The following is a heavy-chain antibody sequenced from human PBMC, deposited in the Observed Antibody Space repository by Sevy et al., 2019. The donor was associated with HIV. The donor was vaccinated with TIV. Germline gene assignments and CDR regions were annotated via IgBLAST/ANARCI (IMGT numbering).Heavy chain of an antibody. CDR2: IYSGGST. CDR1: GFTVSSNY. D-gene: IGHD3-3*01. V-gene: IGHV3-66*01. CDR3: AREGRYDFWSGYYRSVRPDYYGMDV. Sequence: GVSLRLSCAASGFTVSSNYMSWVRQAPGKGLEWVSVIYSGGSTYYADSVKGRFTISRDNSKNTLYLQMNSLRAEVTAVYYCAREGRYDFWSGYYRSVRPDYYGMDVWGQGTTVTVSS. J-gene: IGHJ6*02.